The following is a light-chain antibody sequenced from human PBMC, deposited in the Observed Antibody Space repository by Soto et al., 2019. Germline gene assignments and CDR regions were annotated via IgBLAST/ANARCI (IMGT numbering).Light chain of an antibody. V-gene: IGKV3-20*01. J-gene: IGKJ4*01. CDR3: QRYGSSPA. CDR1: QTVSSSF. CDR2: GLF. Sequence: EIVLTQSPDTLSLSPGERATLSCRASQTVSSSFLAWYKQKPGQAPRLLIYGLFSRATGIPDRFSGSGSATDFTLTISRLEPEDFVVYYCQRYGSSPAFVRGTKVAIK.